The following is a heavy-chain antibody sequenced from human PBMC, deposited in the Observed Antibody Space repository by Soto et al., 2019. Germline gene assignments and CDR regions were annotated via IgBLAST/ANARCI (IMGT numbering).Heavy chain of an antibody. Sequence: SETLSLPCSVSVGSISGYYWSWIRQPPGKGLEWIGYIYYRGSTHYNPSLKSRVTISVDTSKNQFSLNLSSVTAADTAVYFCARLTPQWPYLDYWGQGTLVTVSS. CDR1: VGSISGYY. V-gene: IGHV4-59*08. CDR3: ARLTPQWPYLDY. J-gene: IGHJ4*02. CDR2: IYYRGST. D-gene: IGHD6-19*01.